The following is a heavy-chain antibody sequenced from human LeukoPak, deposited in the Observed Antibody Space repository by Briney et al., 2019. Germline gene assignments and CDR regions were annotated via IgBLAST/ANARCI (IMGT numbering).Heavy chain of an antibody. CDR3: ARLEVWGSSPNWFDP. Sequence: SETLSLTCTVSGGSISSHYWSWIRQPPGKGLEWIGYIYYSGSTNYNPSLKSRVTISVDTSKNQFSLKLSSVTAADTAVYYCARLEVWGSSPNWFDPWGQGTLVTVSS. D-gene: IGHD3-16*01. V-gene: IGHV4-59*08. CDR1: GGSISSHY. CDR2: IYYSGST. J-gene: IGHJ5*02.